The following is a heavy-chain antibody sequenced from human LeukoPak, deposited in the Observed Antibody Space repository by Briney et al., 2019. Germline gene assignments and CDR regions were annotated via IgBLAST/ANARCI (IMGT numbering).Heavy chain of an antibody. J-gene: IGHJ4*02. Sequence: GASVNVSCKASGYTFTSYYMHWVRQAPGQGLEWMGIINPSSGGATYAQKFQGRVTMTRDTSTSTVYLELSSLRSEDTAVYYCARGYSSSWRDLFDYWGQGTLVTVSP. CDR3: ARGYSSSWRDLFDY. V-gene: IGHV1-46*01. CDR1: GYTFTSYY. D-gene: IGHD6-13*01. CDR2: INPSSGGA.